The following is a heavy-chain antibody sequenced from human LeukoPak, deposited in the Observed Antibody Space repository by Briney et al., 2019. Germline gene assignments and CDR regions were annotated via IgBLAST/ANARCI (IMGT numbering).Heavy chain of an antibody. CDR3: ARISGMGSTTVPFDY. V-gene: IGHV2-70*17. J-gene: IGHJ4*02. CDR1: GFSLPTSGMC. CDR2: IDWDDDK. Sequence: SGPTLVNPTQTLTLTCTFSGFSLPTSGMCVSWIRQAPGKALEWLARIDWDDDKFYSTSLKTRLTISKDTSKNQVVLTMTNMDPVNTATYYCARISGMGSTTVPFDYWGQGTLVSVSS. D-gene: IGHD2/OR15-2a*01.